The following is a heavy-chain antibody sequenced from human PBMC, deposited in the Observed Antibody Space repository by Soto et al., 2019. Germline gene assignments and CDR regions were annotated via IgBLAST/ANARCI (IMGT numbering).Heavy chain of an antibody. CDR3: ASLLHLGELSLRGDAFDS. J-gene: IGHJ3*02. D-gene: IGHD3-16*02. CDR1: GFTFSSYA. Sequence: PGGSLRLSCAASGFTFSSYAMSWVRQAPGKGLEWVSAISGSGGSTYYADSVKGRFTISRDNSKNTLYLQMNSLRAEDTAVYYCASLLHLGELSLRGDAFDSWGQGTMVTVSS. V-gene: IGHV3-23*01. CDR2: ISGSGGST.